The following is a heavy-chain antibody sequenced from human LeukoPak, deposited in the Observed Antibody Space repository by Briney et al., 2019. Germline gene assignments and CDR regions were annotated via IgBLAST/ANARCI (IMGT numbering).Heavy chain of an antibody. D-gene: IGHD6-13*01. CDR3: ARDRDSSSWTRTRGFDP. CDR1: GGSISSYY. V-gene: IGHV4-4*07. Sequence: SETLSLTCTISGGSISSYYWSWIRQPAGKGLEWIGRIYTSGSTNYNPSLKSRVTMSVDTSKNQFSLKLSSVTAADTAVYYCARDRDSSSWTRTRGFDPWGQGTLVTVSS. J-gene: IGHJ5*02. CDR2: IYTSGST.